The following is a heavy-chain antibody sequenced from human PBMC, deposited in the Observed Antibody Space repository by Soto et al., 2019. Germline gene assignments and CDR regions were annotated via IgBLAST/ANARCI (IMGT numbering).Heavy chain of an antibody. V-gene: IGHV2-5*02. D-gene: IGHD3-22*01. CDR2: IYWDDDK. CDR3: AHRREDYDDSSGQNYFDY. Sequence: QITLKESGPTLVKPTQTLTLTCTFSGFSLSTSGVGVGWIRQPPGKALEWLALIYWDDDKRYSPSLKSRLTITKDTSKNQVVLKMPNMDPVDTAKYYCAHRREDYDDSSGQNYFDYWGQGTLVTVSS. J-gene: IGHJ4*02. CDR1: GFSLSTSGVG.